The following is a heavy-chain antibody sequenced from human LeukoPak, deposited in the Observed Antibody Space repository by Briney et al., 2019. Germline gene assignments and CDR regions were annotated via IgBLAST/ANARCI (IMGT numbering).Heavy chain of an antibody. CDR3: ARGISGSYYWFDP. CDR1: GYTFTAYY. CDR2: INPNSGGT. D-gene: IGHD3-10*01. V-gene: IGHV1-2*02. Sequence: ASVKVTCKASGYTFTAYYMHWVRQAPGQGLAWMGWINPNSGGTNYAQKFQGRVTMTRDTSISTAYMELSRLRSDDTAVYYCARGISGSYYWFDPWGQGTLVTVSS. J-gene: IGHJ5*02.